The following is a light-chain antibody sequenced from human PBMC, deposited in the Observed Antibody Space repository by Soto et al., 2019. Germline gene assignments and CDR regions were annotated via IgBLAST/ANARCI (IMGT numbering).Light chain of an antibody. J-gene: IGKJ5*01. V-gene: IGKV3-11*01. CDR2: DAS. Sequence: EIVLTQSPATLSLSPGERATLSCRASQSVSSYLAWYQQKPGQAPRLLIYDASNRATGIPARFSGSGSGTDFTLTISSLEPEDFAVYYWQQRSNWPPLFGQGTRLEIK. CDR3: QQRSNWPPL. CDR1: QSVSSY.